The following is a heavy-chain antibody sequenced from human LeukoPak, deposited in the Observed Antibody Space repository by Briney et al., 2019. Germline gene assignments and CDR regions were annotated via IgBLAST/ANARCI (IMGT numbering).Heavy chain of an antibody. CDR2: INWNGGST. CDR1: GFTFDDYG. CDR3: ARDLTNYMTTVRFDY. V-gene: IGHV3-20*04. J-gene: IGHJ4*02. Sequence: PGGSLRLSCAASGFTFDDYGMSWVRQAPGKGLEWVSGINWNGGSTGYADSVKGRFTISRDNAKNSLYLQMNSLRAEDTAVYYCARDLTNYMTTVRFDYWGQGTLVTVSS. D-gene: IGHD4-17*01.